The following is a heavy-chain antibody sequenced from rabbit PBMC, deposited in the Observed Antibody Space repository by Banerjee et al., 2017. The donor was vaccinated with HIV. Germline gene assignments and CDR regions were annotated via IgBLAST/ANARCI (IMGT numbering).Heavy chain of an antibody. D-gene: IGHD4-1*01. CDR3: ARGGASGWGDYFNL. V-gene: IGHV1S45*01. CDR2: IYAGSNVT. Sequence: QEQLEESGGGLVQPGGSLKLSCKASGFDFSSYGVSWVCQAPGKGLEWIGCIYAGSNVTDYASWVNGRFTISKTSSTTVTLQMTSLTAADTATYFCARGGASGWGDYFNLWGPGTLVTVS. CDR1: GFDFSSYG. J-gene: IGHJ4*01.